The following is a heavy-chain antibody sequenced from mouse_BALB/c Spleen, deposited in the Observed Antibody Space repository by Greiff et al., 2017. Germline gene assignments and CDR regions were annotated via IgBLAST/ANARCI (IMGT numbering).Heavy chain of an antibody. CDR2: IDPANGNT. CDR1: GFNIKDTY. V-gene: IGHV14-3*02. J-gene: IGHJ3*01. D-gene: IGHD1-1*01. CDR3: ARDYYGSSFAY. Sequence: VQLQQSGAELVKPGASVKLSCTASGFNIKDTYMHWVKQRPEQGLEWIGRIDPANGNTKYDPKFQGKATITAYTSSNTTYLQLSSLTSEDTAVYYCARDYYGSSFAYWGQGTLVTVSA.